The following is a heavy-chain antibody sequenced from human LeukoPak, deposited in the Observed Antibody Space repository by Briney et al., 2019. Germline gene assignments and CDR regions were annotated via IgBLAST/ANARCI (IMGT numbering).Heavy chain of an antibody. D-gene: IGHD2-15*01. J-gene: IGHJ4*02. V-gene: IGHV3-7*01. Sequence: GGFLTLSCSASGLSFRSYWMSWVRQARGMGLDWVANINEDGSASDYGVSVKGRFTISRDNAKNSLYLQMNSLRAEDTAVYFCAAAPNENFFDFWGQGTLVTVSS. CDR2: INEDGSAS. CDR1: GLSFRSYW. CDR3: AAAPNENFFDF.